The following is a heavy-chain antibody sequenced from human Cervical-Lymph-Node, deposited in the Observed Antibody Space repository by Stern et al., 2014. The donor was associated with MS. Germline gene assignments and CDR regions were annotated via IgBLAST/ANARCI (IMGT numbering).Heavy chain of an antibody. Sequence: EVQLEESGGGLVQPGGSLRLSCAASGFTFSSYAMSWVRQAPGKGLEWVSAISGSGGSTYYADSVKGRFTISRDNSKNTLYLQMNSLRAEDTAVYYCAKPYEYYYDSSGYYYGYYFDYWGQGTLVTVSS. V-gene: IGHV3-23*04. D-gene: IGHD3-22*01. CDR3: AKPYEYYYDSSGYYYGYYFDY. J-gene: IGHJ4*02. CDR1: GFTFSSYA. CDR2: ISGSGGST.